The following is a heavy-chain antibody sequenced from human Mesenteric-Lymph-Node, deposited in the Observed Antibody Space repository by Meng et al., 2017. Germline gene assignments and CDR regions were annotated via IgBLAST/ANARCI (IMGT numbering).Heavy chain of an antibody. CDR1: GGSISSGGYY. CDR2: IYYSGST. J-gene: IGHJ6*02. V-gene: IGHV4-31*03. D-gene: IGHD3-10*01. Sequence: SETLSLTCTVSGGSISSGGYYWSWIRQHPGKGLEWIGYIYYSGSTYYNPSLKSRVTISVDTSKNQFSLKLSSVTAADTAVYYCARSGSPSDYYYGMDVWGQGTTVTVSS. CDR3: ARSGSPSDYYYGMDV.